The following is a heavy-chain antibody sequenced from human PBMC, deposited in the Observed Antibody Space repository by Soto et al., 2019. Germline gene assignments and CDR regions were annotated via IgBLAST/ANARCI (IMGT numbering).Heavy chain of an antibody. V-gene: IGHV3-48*03. CDR3: VRYCSTTLCNGVATRTFDY. Sequence: GSLRLSCAASRFTFSTYEMNWVRQAPGKGLEWVSYISTSGSTVYYADSVKGRFTISRDNTRNSLYLQMNSLRDEDTALYYCVRYCSTTLCNGVATRTFDYWGQGALVTVSS. CDR1: RFTFSTYE. D-gene: IGHD2-2*01. CDR2: ISTSGSTV. J-gene: IGHJ4*02.